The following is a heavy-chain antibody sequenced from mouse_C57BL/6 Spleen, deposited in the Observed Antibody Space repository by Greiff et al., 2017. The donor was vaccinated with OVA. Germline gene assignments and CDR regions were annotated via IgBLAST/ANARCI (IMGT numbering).Heavy chain of an antibody. CDR3: ARDGTTVVEGYFDV. CDR2: ISYDGSN. CDR1: GYSITSGYY. J-gene: IGHJ1*03. D-gene: IGHD1-1*01. Sequence: EVQLQESGPGLVKPSQSLSLTCSVTGYSITSGYYWNWIRQFPGNKLEWMGYISYDGSNNYNPSLKNRISITRDTSKNQFFLKLNSVTTEDTATYYCARDGTTVVEGYFDVWGTGTTVTVSS. V-gene: IGHV3-6*01.